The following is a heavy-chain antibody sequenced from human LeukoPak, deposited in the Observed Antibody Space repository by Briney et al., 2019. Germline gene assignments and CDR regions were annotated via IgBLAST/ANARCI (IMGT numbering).Heavy chain of an antibody. CDR1: GGPFSGYY. CDR2: INHSGST. CDR3: ARSPWYYYGSGSYYNAPKYFDY. Sequence: PSETLSLTCAVYGGPFSGYYWSWIRQPPGKGLEWIGEINHSGSTNYNPSLKSRVTISVDTSKNQFSLKLSSVTAADTAVYYCARSPWYYYGSGSYYNAPKYFDYWGQGTLVTVSS. V-gene: IGHV4-34*01. D-gene: IGHD3-10*01. J-gene: IGHJ4*02.